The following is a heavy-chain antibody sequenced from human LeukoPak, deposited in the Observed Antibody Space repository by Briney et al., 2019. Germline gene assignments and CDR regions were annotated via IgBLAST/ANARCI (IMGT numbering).Heavy chain of an antibody. D-gene: IGHD3-10*01. CDR3: ARDRRYYGSGSYGVYWYYGMDV. V-gene: IGHV3-21*01. J-gene: IGHJ6*02. CDR2: IIRSRSYI. CDR1: GFTFSSYS. Sequence: PRGSLRLSCAASGFTFSSYSMNWVRQAPGKGLHWVSSIIRSRSYIYYADSVKGRFTISRDNAKNSLYLQMNSLRAEDTAVYYCARDRRYYGSGSYGVYWYYGMDVWGQGTTVTVSS.